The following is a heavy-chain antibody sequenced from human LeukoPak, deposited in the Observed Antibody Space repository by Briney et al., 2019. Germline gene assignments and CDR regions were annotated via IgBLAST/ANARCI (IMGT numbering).Heavy chain of an antibody. CDR3: ARAASGYYLFDY. J-gene: IGHJ4*02. Sequence: SETLSLTCTVSGGSFSGYYWTWIRQPPGKGLEWIGNVYYSGSTNYNPPLKSRVTISVDKSKNQFSLKLSSVTAADTAVYFCARAASGYYLFDYWGQGTLVTVSS. CDR1: GGSFSGYY. CDR2: VYYSGST. D-gene: IGHD3-22*01. V-gene: IGHV4-59*01.